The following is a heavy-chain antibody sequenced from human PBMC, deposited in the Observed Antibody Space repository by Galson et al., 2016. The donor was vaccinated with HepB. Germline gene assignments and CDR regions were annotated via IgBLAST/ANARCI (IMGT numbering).Heavy chain of an antibody. CDR3: ARDRYADSSRHFAFDI. CDR1: GYTFTDYY. D-gene: IGHD3-22*01. CDR2: INPNSGGT. J-gene: IGHJ3*02. Sequence: SVKVSCKASGYTFTDYYMHWVRQAPGQGLEWMGWINPNSGGTNYAQKLQGRVTMTRDTSISTAYMELSRLRSDDTAVYYCARDRYADSSRHFAFDIWGQGTMVTVSS. V-gene: IGHV1-2*02.